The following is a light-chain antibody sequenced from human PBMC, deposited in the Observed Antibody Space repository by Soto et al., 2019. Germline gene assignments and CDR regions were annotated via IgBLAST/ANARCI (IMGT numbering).Light chain of an antibody. Sequence: DIQMTQSPSSLSASVGDRVTITCRASQGISNYLAWYQQKPGKVPKLLIYAASTLQSGVPSRFSCSGSGTEFTPTNSSLQPENVATYYRQKYNSAPLTFGQGNKLEIK. J-gene: IGKJ2*01. V-gene: IGKV1-27*01. CDR3: QKYNSAPLT. CDR1: QGISNY. CDR2: AAS.